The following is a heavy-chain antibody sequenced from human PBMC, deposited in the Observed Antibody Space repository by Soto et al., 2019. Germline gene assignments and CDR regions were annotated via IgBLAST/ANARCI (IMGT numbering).Heavy chain of an antibody. D-gene: IGHD5-12*01. CDR2: IYSGGST. CDR3: ATLRDGYYFDY. J-gene: IGHJ4*02. V-gene: IGHV3-53*01. Sequence: GGSLRLSCAASGFTVSSNYMSWVRQAPGKGLEWVSVIYSGGSTYYADSVKGRFTISRDNSKHTLYLQMNSLRAEDTAVYYCATLRDGYYFDYWGQGTLVTVSS. CDR1: GFTVSSNY.